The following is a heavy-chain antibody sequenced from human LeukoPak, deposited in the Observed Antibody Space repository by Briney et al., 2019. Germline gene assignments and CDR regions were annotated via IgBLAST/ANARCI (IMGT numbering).Heavy chain of an antibody. D-gene: IGHD6-13*01. CDR2: MNPNSGNT. CDR3: ANMTAAAGTRPFDY. Sequence: GASVKVSCKASGYTFTSYDINWVRQATGQGLEWMGWMNPNSGNTGYAQKFQGRVTMTRNTSISTAYMELSSLRSEDTAVYYCANMTAAAGTRPFDYWGQGTLVTVSS. J-gene: IGHJ4*02. CDR1: GYTFTSYD. V-gene: IGHV1-8*01.